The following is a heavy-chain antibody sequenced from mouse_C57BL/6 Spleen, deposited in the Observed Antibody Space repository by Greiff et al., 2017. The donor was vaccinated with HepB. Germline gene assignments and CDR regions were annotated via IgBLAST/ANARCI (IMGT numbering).Heavy chain of an antibody. Sequence: EVMLVESGGGLVQPKGSLKLSCAASGFSFNTYAMNWVRQAPGKGLEWVARIRSKSNNYATYYADSVKDRFTISRDDSESMLYLQMNNLKTEDTAMYYCVRSKAYAMDYWGQGTSVTVSS. CDR2: IRSKSNNYAT. CDR3: VRSKAYAMDY. D-gene: IGHD3-2*02. V-gene: IGHV10-1*01. CDR1: GFSFNTYA. J-gene: IGHJ4*01.